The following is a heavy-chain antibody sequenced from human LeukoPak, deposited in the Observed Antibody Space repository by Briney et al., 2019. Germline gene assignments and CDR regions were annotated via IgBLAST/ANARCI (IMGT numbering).Heavy chain of an antibody. J-gene: IGHJ5*02. V-gene: IGHV1-2*02. Sequence: ASVKVSCKASGYTFTGYYMHWVRQAPGQGLEWMGWINPNSGGTNYAQKFQGRVTMTRDTSISTAYMELSSLRSEDTAVYYCARDHCGGSSSCYNWFDPWGQGTLVTVSS. D-gene: IGHD6-13*01. CDR1: GYTFTGYY. CDR3: ARDHCGGSSSCYNWFDP. CDR2: INPNSGGT.